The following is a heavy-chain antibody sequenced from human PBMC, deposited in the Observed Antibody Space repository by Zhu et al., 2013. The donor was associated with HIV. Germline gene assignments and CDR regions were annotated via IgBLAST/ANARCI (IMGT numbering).Heavy chain of an antibody. CDR3: ARADLSSGGSCYPY. CDR1: GYTFTDYY. J-gene: IGHJ4*02. CDR2: INPGSGDT. Sequence: QVQLVQSGAEVKKPGASVKVSCKTSGYTFTDYYIHWVRQAPGQGLEWMGWINPGSGDTNYTQKFQGRVTMTRDTSISTAYMGLSRLRSDDTALYYCARADLSSGGSCYPYWGQGTLVTVSS. V-gene: IGHV1-2*02. D-gene: IGHD2-15*01.